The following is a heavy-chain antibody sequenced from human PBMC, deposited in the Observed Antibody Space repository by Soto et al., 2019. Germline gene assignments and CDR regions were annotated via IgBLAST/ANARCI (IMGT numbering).Heavy chain of an antibody. Sequence: KPSETLSLTCTVSGGSISSSSYYWGWIRQPPGKGLEWIGSIYYSGSTYYNPSLKSRVTISVDTSKNQFSLKLSSVTAADTAVYYCARLDYGDWSLQSSPTDLLWGQGTLVTVSS. CDR2: IYYSGST. CDR3: ARLDYGDWSLQSSPTDLL. D-gene: IGHD4-17*01. V-gene: IGHV4-39*01. CDR1: GGSISSSSYY. J-gene: IGHJ4*02.